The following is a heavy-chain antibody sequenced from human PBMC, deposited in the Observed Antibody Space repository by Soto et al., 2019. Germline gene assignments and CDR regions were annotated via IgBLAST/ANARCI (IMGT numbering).Heavy chain of an antibody. CDR1: GGSISSSSYY. CDR3: ASRSRIAARSDFDY. CDR2: IYYSGST. J-gene: IGHJ4*02. V-gene: IGHV4-39*01. D-gene: IGHD6-6*01. Sequence: SETLSLTCTVSGGSISSSSYYWGWIRQPPGKGLEWIGSIYYSGSTYYNPSLKSRVTISVDTSKNQFSLKLSSVTAADTAVYYCASRSRIAARSDFDYWGQGTLVTVSS.